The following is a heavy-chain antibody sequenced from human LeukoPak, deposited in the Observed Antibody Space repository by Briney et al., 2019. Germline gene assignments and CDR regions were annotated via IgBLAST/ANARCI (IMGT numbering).Heavy chain of an antibody. Sequence: PSETLSLTCTVSYGSMYSYYWSWIRQPPGKGLEWIGYIYYTGSINYNPSLKSRVSISIDTSKNQFSLKLSPVTSADTAVYYCVREDNCFDPWGQGTLVTVSS. J-gene: IGHJ5*02. CDR1: YGSMYSYY. CDR2: IYYTGSI. V-gene: IGHV4-59*01. CDR3: VREDNCFDP.